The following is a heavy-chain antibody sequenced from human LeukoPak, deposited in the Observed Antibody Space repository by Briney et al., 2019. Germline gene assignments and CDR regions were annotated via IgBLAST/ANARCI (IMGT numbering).Heavy chain of an antibody. CDR2: AYYSGST. D-gene: IGHD5-12*01. CDR3: AISYGGYVLDS. J-gene: IGHJ4*02. V-gene: IGHV4-59*02. CDR1: GASVSNHY. Sequence: SETLSLTCSVSGASVSNHYCTWIRQPPGKRLEWIGYAYYSGSTKYNASLKSRGTISVDTSKNRFSLRLNSVTAADTAVYYCAISYGGYVLDSWGQGTLVIVSS.